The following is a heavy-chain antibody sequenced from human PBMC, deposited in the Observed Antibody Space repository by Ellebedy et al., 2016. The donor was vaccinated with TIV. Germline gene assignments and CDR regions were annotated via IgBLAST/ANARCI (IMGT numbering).Heavy chain of an antibody. Sequence: SETLSLXCSVSGGSINNYYWSWIRQPPGKGLEWIGFIYYSGSTRYNPSLKSRVTISQDTPKNQISLKLTSVTAADTAVYYCARDPGGHWYLDLWGRGTLVTVSS. CDR1: GGSINNYY. V-gene: IGHV4-59*01. J-gene: IGHJ2*01. D-gene: IGHD3-10*01. CDR3: ARDPGGHWYLDL. CDR2: IYYSGST.